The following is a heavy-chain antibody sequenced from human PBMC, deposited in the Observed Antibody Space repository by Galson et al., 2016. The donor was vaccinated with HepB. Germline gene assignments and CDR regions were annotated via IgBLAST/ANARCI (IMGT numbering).Heavy chain of an antibody. V-gene: IGHV4-4*07. CDR3: ARDFVQLGWFDP. D-gene: IGHD1-1*01. CDR2: VYASGST. CDR1: GVSITDYY. Sequence: SETLSLTCTVSGVSITDYYWSWIRQPAGKGLEWIGRVYASGSTNYNPSLKSRVTMSLDTSKNQFSLRLSSVTAADTAVYYCARDFVQLGWFDPWGQGTLVTVSS. J-gene: IGHJ5*02.